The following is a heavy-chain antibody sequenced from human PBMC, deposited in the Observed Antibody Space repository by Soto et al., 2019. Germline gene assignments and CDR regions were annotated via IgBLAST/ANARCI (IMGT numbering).Heavy chain of an antibody. D-gene: IGHD3-10*01. J-gene: IGHJ5*02. CDR1: GGPINYYY. V-gene: IGHV4-59*01. CDR2: ISFNDNT. Sequence: SETLSLTCTVSGGPINYYYWSWIRQPPGKGLEWIGYISFNDNTNYNPSLKSRVTILLQTSKSQFSLKLTSVTAADTAIYYCARVEYQMPSSYWFDPWGQGIQVTVSS. CDR3: ARVEYQMPSSYWFDP.